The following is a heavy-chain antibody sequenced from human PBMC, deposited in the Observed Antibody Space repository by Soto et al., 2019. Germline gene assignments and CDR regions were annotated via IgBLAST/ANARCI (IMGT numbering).Heavy chain of an antibody. CDR2: IGFTGDST. J-gene: IGHJ4*02. Sequence: VQLLESGGGLVQPGGSLRLSCAASGFPFSSYAMSWVRHAPDKGLEWVSAIGFTGDSTFYADSVKGRFTISRDNSKNTLYLQMNSMRAEDTAVYFCARRFSSSSFYFDYWGQGTRVTVSS. CDR1: GFPFSSYA. CDR3: ARRFSSSSFYFDY. D-gene: IGHD6-6*01. V-gene: IGHV3-23*01.